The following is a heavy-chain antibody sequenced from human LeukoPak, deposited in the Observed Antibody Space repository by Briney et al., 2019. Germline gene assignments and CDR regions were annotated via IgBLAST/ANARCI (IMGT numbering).Heavy chain of an antibody. D-gene: IGHD6-19*01. CDR1: GFTFSSYA. CDR3: AKDYGYSNDWYLIDY. CDR2: ISYDGSNK. V-gene: IGHV3-30*04. Sequence: GRSLRLSCAASGFTFSSYAMHWVRQAPGKGLEWVAVISYDGSNKYYADSVKGRFTISRDNSKNSLYLQMNSLSTDDTALYYCAKDYGYSNDWYLIDYWGQGTLVTVSS. J-gene: IGHJ4*02.